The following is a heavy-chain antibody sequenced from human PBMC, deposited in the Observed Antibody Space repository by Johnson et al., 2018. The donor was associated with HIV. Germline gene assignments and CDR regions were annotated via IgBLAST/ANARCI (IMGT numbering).Heavy chain of an antibody. CDR1: GFTFSSYA. J-gene: IGHJ3*02. V-gene: IGHV3-30*04. CDR3: ARDREQLVRYAFDI. D-gene: IGHD6-6*01. Sequence: QVQLVESGGGLVQPGGSLRLSCAASGFTFSSYAMSWVRQAPGKGLEWVAVISYDGSTKYYADSVTGRFTISRDNSKNTLYLQMNSLRAEDTAVYYCARDREQLVRYAFDIWGQGTMVTVSS. CDR2: ISYDGSTK.